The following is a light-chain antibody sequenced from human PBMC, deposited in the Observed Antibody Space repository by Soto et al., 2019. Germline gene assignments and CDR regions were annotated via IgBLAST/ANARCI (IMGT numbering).Light chain of an antibody. CDR2: GNS. CDR3: SSYAGSIHLV. J-gene: IGLJ2*01. Sequence: QSVLTQPPSVSGAPGQRVTISCTGSSSNIGANYDVHWYQQRPGTAPKLLIFGNSNRPSGVPDRFSGSKSGTSASLAITGLQADDEGDYYCSSYAGSIHLVFGGGTKLTVL. V-gene: IGLV1-40*01. CDR1: SSNIGANYD.